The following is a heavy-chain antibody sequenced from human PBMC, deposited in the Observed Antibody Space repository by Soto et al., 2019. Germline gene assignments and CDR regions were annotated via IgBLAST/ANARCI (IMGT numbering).Heavy chain of an antibody. J-gene: IGHJ6*02. CDR1: GFTFSSYG. CDR2: IWYDGSNK. Sequence: GRSLRLSCAASGFTFSSYGMHWVRQAPGKGLEWVAVIWYDGSNKYYADSVKGRFTISRENSKNTLYLQMNSLRAEDTAVYYCAKGYYDLKYYYGMDVWAKGPRSPSP. CDR3: AKGYYDLKYYYGMDV. D-gene: IGHD3-22*01. V-gene: IGHV3-33*06.